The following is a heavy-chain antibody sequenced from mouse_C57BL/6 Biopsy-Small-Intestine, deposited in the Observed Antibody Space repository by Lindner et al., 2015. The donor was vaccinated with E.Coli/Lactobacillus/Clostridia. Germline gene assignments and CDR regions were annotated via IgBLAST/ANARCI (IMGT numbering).Heavy chain of an antibody. D-gene: IGHD2-12*01. V-gene: IGHV1-53*01. CDR2: INPNSGGT. J-gene: IGHJ4*01. CDR3: TRGGTSGSYPVDDDY. Sequence: SVKVSCKASGYTFTGYYMHWVRQAPGQGLEWMGWINPNSGGTNYAQKFQGRVTVTRDTSISTAYMELSRLTSDDTAFYYCTRGGTSGSYPVDDDYWGQGTLVTVSS. CDR1: GYTFTGYY.